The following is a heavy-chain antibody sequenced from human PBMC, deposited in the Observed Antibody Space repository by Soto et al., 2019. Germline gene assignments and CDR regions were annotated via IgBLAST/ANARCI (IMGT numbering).Heavy chain of an antibody. D-gene: IGHD3-22*01. CDR1: DGYISPYY. Sequence: SETLCLTCTVSDGYISPYYWSWIRQPPGKGLEWIGYIYYAGTTTYNPSLKSRVSISVDTSKNEVSLKLTSVTAADTAVYYCARLGGYYQALDSWGQGTVVTVSS. J-gene: IGHJ4*02. V-gene: IGHV4-59*08. CDR3: ARLGGYYQALDS. CDR2: IYYAGTT.